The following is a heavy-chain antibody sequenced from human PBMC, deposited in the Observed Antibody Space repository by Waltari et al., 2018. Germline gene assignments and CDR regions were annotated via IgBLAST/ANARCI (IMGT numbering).Heavy chain of an antibody. V-gene: IGHV4-4*02. CDR2: DHRTGSS. CDR1: RGSPSNINL. CDR3: ATSSFVAVLDS. Sequence: QVQLQESGPRLVKPSGTLSLTCGVSRGSPSNINLWNWIRQAPGEGLEWLGEDHRTGSSNYNPSIKSRLTMSVDRSNSQVSMKLKSVTAAETAVYFCATSSFVAVLDSWGRGTLVTVSS. D-gene: IGHD6-19*01. J-gene: IGHJ4*02.